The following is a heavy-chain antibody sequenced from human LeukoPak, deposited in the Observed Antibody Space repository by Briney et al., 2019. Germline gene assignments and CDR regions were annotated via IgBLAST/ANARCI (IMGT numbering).Heavy chain of an antibody. V-gene: IGHV1-24*01. CDR3: ASLKNYYDSSGYLVTDAFDI. CDR2: FDPEDGET. CDR1: GYTLTGFS. J-gene: IGHJ3*02. Sequence: ASVKVSCKVSGYTLTGFSMNWVRQAPGKGLEWMGGFDPEDGETNYAQKFQGRVTMTEDTSTNTAYMELRSLKSDDTAVYYCASLKNYYDSSGYLVTDAFDIWGQGTMVTVSS. D-gene: IGHD3-22*01.